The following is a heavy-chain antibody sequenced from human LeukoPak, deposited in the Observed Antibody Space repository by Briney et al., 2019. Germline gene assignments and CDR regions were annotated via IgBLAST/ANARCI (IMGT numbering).Heavy chain of an antibody. CDR1: GGSISSYY. J-gene: IGHJ3*02. CDR2: IYYSGST. Sequence: PSETLSLTCTVSGGSISSYYWSWIRQPPGKGLEWIGYIYYSGSTNYNPSLKSRVTISVDTSQNQFSLKLSSVTAADTAVYYCASRWFGELYAFDIWGQGTMVTVSS. D-gene: IGHD3-10*01. CDR3: ASRWFGELYAFDI. V-gene: IGHV4-59*08.